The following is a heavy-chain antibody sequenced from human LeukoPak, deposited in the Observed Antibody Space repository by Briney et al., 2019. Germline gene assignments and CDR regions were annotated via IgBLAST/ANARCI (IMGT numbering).Heavy chain of an antibody. CDR3: ARDQGDNSYGYYAIWYAFDV. CDR1: GGSFNNYA. J-gene: IGHJ3*01. D-gene: IGHD5-18*01. Sequence: SVTVSFTCSGGSFNNYAISRVRQAPGQGKEWMGRIVTILGIANYAHEFQCRLIITADKSTSSAYMELSILRSEDTAVYYYARDQGDNSYGYYAIWYAFDVWGQGTMVTVSS. CDR2: IVTILGIA. V-gene: IGHV1-69*04.